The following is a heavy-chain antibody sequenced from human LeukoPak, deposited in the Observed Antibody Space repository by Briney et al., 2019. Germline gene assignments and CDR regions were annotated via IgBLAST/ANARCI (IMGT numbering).Heavy chain of an antibody. Sequence: QSGGSLRLSCAASGFTFSSYTISWVRQAPGKGLEWVSAISHTSEYTYHADSVKGRFTISRDNSKNTLYLQMNSLRAEDTAMYYCAKGSSAGRPYYFDYWGQGTLVTVSS. V-gene: IGHV3-23*01. D-gene: IGHD3-10*01. CDR3: AKGSSAGRPYYFDY. CDR2: ISHTSEYT. J-gene: IGHJ4*02. CDR1: GFTFSSYT.